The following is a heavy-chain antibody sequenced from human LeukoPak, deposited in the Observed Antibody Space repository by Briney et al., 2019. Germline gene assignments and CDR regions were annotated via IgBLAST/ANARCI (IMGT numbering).Heavy chain of an antibody. CDR3: AKDRYSYAFEYSDS. D-gene: IGHD5-18*01. CDR1: GFTFSSYA. CDR2: ISNDGSKK. J-gene: IGHJ4*02. Sequence: GGSLRLSCAASGFTFSSYAMSWVRQAPGKGLDWVAVISNDGSKKYYADSVKGRFTISRDNSKDTLSLQVSSLRAEDTAVYYCAKDRYSYAFEYSDSWGQGTLVTVSS. V-gene: IGHV3-30*18.